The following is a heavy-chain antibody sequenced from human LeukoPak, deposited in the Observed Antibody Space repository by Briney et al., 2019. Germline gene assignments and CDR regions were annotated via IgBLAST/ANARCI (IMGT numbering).Heavy chain of an antibody. D-gene: IGHD5-18*01. Sequence: GGSLRLSCATSGFPFETNAMSWVRQAPGKGLGWVATIGNTETFYADSVTCRFTISRDNSKNTVNPQMNRLRVEHTAIYYCAKDWIQFNRVFDCFDSWGQGTLVTVSS. CDR3: AKDWIQFNRVFDCFDS. V-gene: IGHV3-23*01. CDR1: GFPFETNA. CDR2: IGNTET. J-gene: IGHJ4*02.